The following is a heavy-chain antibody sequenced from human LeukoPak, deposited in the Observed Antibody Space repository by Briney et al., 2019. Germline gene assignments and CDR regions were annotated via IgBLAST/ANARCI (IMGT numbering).Heavy chain of an antibody. CDR3: ARSITMVRGDNWFDP. CDR1: GGSISSGSYY. Sequence: PSQTLSLTCTVSGGSISSGSYYWSWIRQPAGKGLEWIGRIYTSGSTNYNPSLKSRVTISVDTSKNQFSLKLSSVTAADTAVYYCARSITMVRGDNWFDPWGQGTLVTVSS. V-gene: IGHV4-61*02. J-gene: IGHJ5*02. D-gene: IGHD3-10*01. CDR2: IYTSGST.